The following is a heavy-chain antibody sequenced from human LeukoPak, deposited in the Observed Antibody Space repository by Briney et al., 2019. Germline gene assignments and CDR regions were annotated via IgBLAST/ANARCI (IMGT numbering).Heavy chain of an antibody. CDR2: ISSRSSPT. Sequence: GGSLRLSCAASGFTFDDYSMNWVRQAPGKGLEWVSYISSRSSPTYYADSVKGRFTISRDNAKNSVYLQMNSLRVEDTAVYYCARDLTTVTTGWGQGTLVTVSS. V-gene: IGHV3-48*04. D-gene: IGHD4-17*01. CDR1: GFTFDDYS. J-gene: IGHJ4*02. CDR3: ARDLTTVTTG.